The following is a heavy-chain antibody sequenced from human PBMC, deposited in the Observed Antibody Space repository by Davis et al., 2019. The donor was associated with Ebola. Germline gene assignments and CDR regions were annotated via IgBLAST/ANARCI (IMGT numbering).Heavy chain of an antibody. Sequence: SETLSLTCAVYGGSFSGYYWSWIRQPPGKGLEWIGEINHSGSTNYNPSLKSRVTISVDTSKNQFSLKLSSVTAADTAVYYCARGHITIFGVVIMEGYYFDYWGQGTLVTVSS. J-gene: IGHJ4*02. D-gene: IGHD3-3*01. CDR2: INHSGST. CDR1: GGSFSGYY. V-gene: IGHV4-34*01. CDR3: ARGHITIFGVVIMEGYYFDY.